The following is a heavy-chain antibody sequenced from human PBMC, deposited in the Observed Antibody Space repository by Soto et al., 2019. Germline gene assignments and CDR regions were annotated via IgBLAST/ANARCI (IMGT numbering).Heavy chain of an antibody. V-gene: IGHV3-30*18. CDR1: GFTFSSYG. CDR3: AKDQHDSSGPFDY. J-gene: IGHJ4*02. Sequence: LRLSCAASGFTFSSYGMHWVRQAPGKGLEWVAVISYDGSNKYYADSVKGRFTISRDNSKNTLYLQMNSLRAEDTAVYYCAKDQHDSSGPFDYWGQGTLVTVSS. CDR2: ISYDGSNK. D-gene: IGHD3-22*01.